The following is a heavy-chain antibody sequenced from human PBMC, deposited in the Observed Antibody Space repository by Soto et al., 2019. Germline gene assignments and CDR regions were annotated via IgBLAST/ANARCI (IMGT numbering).Heavy chain of an antibody. Sequence: GSLRLSCAASGFTFSSYAMSWVRQAPGKGLEWVSAISGSGGSTYYADSVKGRFTISRDNSKNTLYLQMSSLRAEDTAVYYCVKDRYSSSSANWFDPWGQGTLVTVSS. D-gene: IGHD6-6*01. J-gene: IGHJ5*02. V-gene: IGHV3-23*01. CDR2: ISGSGGST. CDR1: GFTFSSYA. CDR3: VKDRYSSSSANWFDP.